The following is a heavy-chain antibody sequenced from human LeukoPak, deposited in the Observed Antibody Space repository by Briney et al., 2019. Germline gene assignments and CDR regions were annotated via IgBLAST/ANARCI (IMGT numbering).Heavy chain of an antibody. V-gene: IGHV1-18*01. J-gene: IGHJ4*02. Sequence: GASVTVSCTASGYTFTSYGISWVRQAPGQGLEWMGWISAYNGDTNYAQKLQGRVTMTTDTSTSTAYMELRSLRSDDTAVYYCARDTGDIVATKWGQGTLVTVSS. CDR1: GYTFTSYG. CDR3: ARDTGDIVATK. CDR2: ISAYNGDT. D-gene: IGHD5-12*01.